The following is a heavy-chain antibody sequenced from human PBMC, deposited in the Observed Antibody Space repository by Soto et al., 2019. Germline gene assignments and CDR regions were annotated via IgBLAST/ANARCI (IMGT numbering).Heavy chain of an antibody. CDR3: AKQTYYYDSSGYALAYFDY. Sequence: PGGSLRLSCAASGFTFSSYAMSWVRQAPGKGLEWVSAISGSGGSTYYAESVKGRFTISRDNSKNTLYLQMNSLRDEDTAVYYCAKQTYYYDSSGYALAYFDYWGQGTLVTVSS. J-gene: IGHJ4*02. V-gene: IGHV3-23*01. CDR2: ISGSGGST. D-gene: IGHD3-22*01. CDR1: GFTFSSYA.